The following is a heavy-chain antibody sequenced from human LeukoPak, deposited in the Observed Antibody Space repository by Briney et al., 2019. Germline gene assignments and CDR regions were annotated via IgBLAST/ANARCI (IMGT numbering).Heavy chain of an antibody. V-gene: IGHV3-74*01. J-gene: IGHJ4*02. CDR2: INSDGSST. CDR3: ARERIAAAGRGFDY. CDR1: GFTFSSYW. Sequence: GGSLRLSCAASGFTFSSYWMHWVRQAPGKGLVWVSRINSDGSSTSYADSVKGRFTISRDNAKNTLYLQMNSLRAEDTAVYYCARERIAAAGRGFDYWGQGTLVTVSS. D-gene: IGHD6-13*01.